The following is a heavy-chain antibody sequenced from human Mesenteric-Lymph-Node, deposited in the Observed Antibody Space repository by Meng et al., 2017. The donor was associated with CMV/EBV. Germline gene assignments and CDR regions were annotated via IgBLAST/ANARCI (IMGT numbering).Heavy chain of an antibody. CDR3: AKLVAAAGTSLLF. J-gene: IGHJ4*02. CDR1: GFTFSSYG. D-gene: IGHD6-13*01. V-gene: IGHV3-33*06. CDR2: IWYDGSNK. Sequence: GGSLRLSCAASGFTFSSYGMHWVRQAPGKGLEWVAVIWYDGSNKYYADSVKGRFTISRDNSKNTLYLQMNSLRVEDTAVYYCAKLVAAAGTSLLFWGQGTLVTVSS.